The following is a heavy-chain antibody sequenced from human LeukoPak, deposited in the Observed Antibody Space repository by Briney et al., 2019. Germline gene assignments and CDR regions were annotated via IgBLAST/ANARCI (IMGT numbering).Heavy chain of an antibody. J-gene: IGHJ4*02. CDR2: IYTSGST. D-gene: IGHD6-19*01. CDR3: ACSIAVAGTFDY. Sequence: SETLSLTCTVSGGSISSGSYYWSWIRQPAGKGLEWIGRIYTSGSTNYNPSLKSRVTISVDTSKNQFSLKLSSVTAADTAVYYCACSIAVAGTFDYWGQGTLVTVSS. CDR1: GGSISSGSYY. V-gene: IGHV4-61*02.